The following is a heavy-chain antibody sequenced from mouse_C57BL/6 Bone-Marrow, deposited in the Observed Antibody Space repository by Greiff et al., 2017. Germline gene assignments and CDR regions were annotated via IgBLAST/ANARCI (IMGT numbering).Heavy chain of an antibody. Sequence: EVQLVVSGGGLVQPGGSLKLSCAASGFTFSDYGMAWVRQAPRKGPEWVAFISNLAYSIYYADTVTGRFTISRENAKNTLYLEMSSLRSEDTAMYYCARTYYSNYGFAYWGQGTLVTVSA. D-gene: IGHD2-5*01. CDR2: ISNLAYSI. CDR3: ARTYYSNYGFAY. J-gene: IGHJ3*01. CDR1: GFTFSDYG. V-gene: IGHV5-15*01.